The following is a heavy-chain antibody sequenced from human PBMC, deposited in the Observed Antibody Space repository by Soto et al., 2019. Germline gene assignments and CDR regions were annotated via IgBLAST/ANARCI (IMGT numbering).Heavy chain of an antibody. J-gene: IGHJ5*01. Sequence: EVQLLESGGGLVQPGGSLRLSCAASGFSFSGSAMTWVRQAPGKGLQWVSSISESGGGTYYADAVKGRFTISRDNSKNKLYLQMNSLRAEDTAVYYCARKPNGFDSWGQGTLVTVSS. CDR3: ARKPNGFDS. CDR1: GFSFSGSA. CDR2: ISESGGGT. V-gene: IGHV3-23*01.